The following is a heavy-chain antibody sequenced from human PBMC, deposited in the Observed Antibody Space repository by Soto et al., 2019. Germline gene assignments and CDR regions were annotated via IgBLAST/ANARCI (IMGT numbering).Heavy chain of an antibody. CDR1: GFTFSDYY. Sequence: XGSLKLSCAASGFTFSDYYMSWIRQAPGKGLEWVSYISSSGSTIYYADSVKGRFTISRDNAKNSLYLQMNSLRAEDTAVYYCARPHYYGSGSSYFDYWGQGTLVTVSS. CDR3: ARPHYYGSGSSYFDY. J-gene: IGHJ4*02. D-gene: IGHD3-10*01. V-gene: IGHV3-11*01. CDR2: ISSSGSTI.